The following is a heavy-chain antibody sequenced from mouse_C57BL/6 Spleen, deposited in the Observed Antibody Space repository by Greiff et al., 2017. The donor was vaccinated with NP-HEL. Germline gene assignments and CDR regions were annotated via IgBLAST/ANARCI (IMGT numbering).Heavy chain of an antibody. CDR3: ASLAYGYAMDY. CDR2: IRNKANGYTT. CDR1: GFTFTDYY. Sequence: EVKLVESGGGLVQPGGSLSLSCAASGFTFTDYYMSWVRQPPGKALEWLGFIRNKANGYTTEYSASVKGRFTISRDNSQSILYLQMNALRAEDSATYYCASLAYGYAMDYWGQGTSVTVSS. J-gene: IGHJ4*01. D-gene: IGHD1-1*01. V-gene: IGHV7-3*01.